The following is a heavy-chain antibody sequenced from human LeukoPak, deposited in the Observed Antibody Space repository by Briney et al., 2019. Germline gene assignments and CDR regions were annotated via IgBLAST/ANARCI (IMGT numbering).Heavy chain of an antibody. CDR2: ISYDGSNK. CDR1: GFTFSSYG. D-gene: IGHD3-10*01. Sequence: LAGGSLRLSCAASGFTFSSYGMHWVRQAPGKGLEWVAVISYDGSNKYYADSVKGRFAISRDNSKNTLYLQMNSLRAEDTAVYYCAKDGWFRELSASVPSDLDYWGQGTLVTVPS. CDR3: AKDGWFRELSASVPSDLDY. V-gene: IGHV3-30*18. J-gene: IGHJ4*02.